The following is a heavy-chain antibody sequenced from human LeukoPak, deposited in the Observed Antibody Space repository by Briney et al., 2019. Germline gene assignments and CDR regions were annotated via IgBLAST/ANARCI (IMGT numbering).Heavy chain of an antibody. CDR1: GGSISRDS. J-gene: IGHJ4*02. CDR3: ARESGASFDY. CDR2: IHYSGST. V-gene: IGHV4-59*01. Sequence: SETLSLTCTVSGGSISRDSWSWIRQPPGKELEWIGDIHYSGSTNYNPSLKSRVTISVDTSKKQFSLKVSSVTAADTAMYFCARESGASFDYWGQGTPVTVSS. D-gene: IGHD2-15*01.